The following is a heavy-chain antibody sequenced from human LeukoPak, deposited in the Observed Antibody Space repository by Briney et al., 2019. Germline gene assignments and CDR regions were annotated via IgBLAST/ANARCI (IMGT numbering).Heavy chain of an antibody. CDR3: ARGDYRGEDYMDV. J-gene: IGHJ6*03. CDR1: GFTFRRYE. Sequence: GGSLRLSCVASGFTFRRYEMNWVRQAPGKGLEWFSYISSSGNTIYYADPVKGRFTVSRDNAQNTLFLQMNSLRAEDTAVYYCARGDYRGEDYMDVWGKGTTVTISS. CDR2: ISSSGNTI. V-gene: IGHV3-48*03. D-gene: IGHD3-10*01.